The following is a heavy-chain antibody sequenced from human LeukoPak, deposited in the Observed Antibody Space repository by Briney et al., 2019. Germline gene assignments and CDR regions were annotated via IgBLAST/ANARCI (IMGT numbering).Heavy chain of an antibody. D-gene: IGHD3-9*01. J-gene: IGHJ4*02. Sequence: GASVKVSCKASGYTFTNYYMNWVRQAPGQGLEWMGWISAYNGNTNYAQKLQGRVTMTTDTSTSTAYMELRSLRSDDTAVYYCASSNDILTGFDYWGQGTLVTVSS. CDR3: ASSNDILTGFDY. V-gene: IGHV1-18*04. CDR1: GYTFTNYY. CDR2: ISAYNGNT.